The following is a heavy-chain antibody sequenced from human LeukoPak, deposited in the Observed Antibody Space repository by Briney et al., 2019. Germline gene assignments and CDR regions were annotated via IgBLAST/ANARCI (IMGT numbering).Heavy chain of an antibody. CDR1: GGSISSYY. D-gene: IGHD3-22*01. V-gene: IGHV4-59*08. Sequence: SETLSLTCTVSGGSISSYYWSWIRQPPGKGLEWIGYIYYSGSTNYNPSLKSRVTISVDTSKNQFSLKLSSVTAADTAVYYCARGEPYDKLFDPWGQGTLVTVSS. CDR3: ARGEPYDKLFDP. CDR2: IYYSGST. J-gene: IGHJ5*02.